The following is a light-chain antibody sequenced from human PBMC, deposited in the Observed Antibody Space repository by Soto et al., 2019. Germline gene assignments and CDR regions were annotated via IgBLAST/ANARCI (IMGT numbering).Light chain of an antibody. Sequence: DIQMTQSPSSVSASVGDRVTITCRASQDVGSWLAWYQQIPGKAPKLLIYAASILHSGVPSRFSGSGSGTHFTLTITSLHPEDFALYYCQQATTFPRLTFGGGTKVDLK. CDR2: AAS. V-gene: IGKV1-12*01. CDR3: QQATTFPRLT. CDR1: QDVGSW. J-gene: IGKJ4*01.